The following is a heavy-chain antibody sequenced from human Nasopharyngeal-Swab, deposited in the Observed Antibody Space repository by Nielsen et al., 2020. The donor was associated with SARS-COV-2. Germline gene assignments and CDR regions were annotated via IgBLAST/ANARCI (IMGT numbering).Heavy chain of an antibody. CDR1: GFTFSSSA. CDR3: AKGVSAFDY. J-gene: IGHJ4*02. V-gene: IGHV3-23*01. D-gene: IGHD6-13*01. CDR2: ISGSGGST. Sequence: GESLKISCAASGFTFSSSAMSWVRQAPGKGLEWVSAISGSGGSTYYADSVKGRFTISRDNSKNTLYLQMNSLRAEDTAVYYCAKGVSAFDYWGQGNLVTVSS.